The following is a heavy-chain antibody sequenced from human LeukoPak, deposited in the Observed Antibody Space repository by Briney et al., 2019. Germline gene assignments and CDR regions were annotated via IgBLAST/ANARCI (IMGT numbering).Heavy chain of an antibody. Sequence: SQTLSLTCTVSGGSISSGGYYWSWIRQPPGKGLEWIGYIYNTGSTDYNPSLKSRVTISVDTSKKQFSLKLSAVTAADTAVYYCARASQLYYFDYWGQGTLVTVSS. CDR2: IYNTGST. D-gene: IGHD2-15*01. CDR3: ARASQLYYFDY. V-gene: IGHV4-61*08. CDR1: GGSISSGGYY. J-gene: IGHJ4*02.